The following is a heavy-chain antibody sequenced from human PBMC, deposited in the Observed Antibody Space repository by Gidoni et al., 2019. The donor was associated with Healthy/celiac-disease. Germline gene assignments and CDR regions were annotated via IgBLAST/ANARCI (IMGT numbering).Heavy chain of an antibody. V-gene: IGHV3-7*03. D-gene: IGHD6-13*01. J-gene: IGHJ4*02. CDR3: ARDRDSSSWYSQPTYYFDY. Sequence: EVQLVESGGGLVQPGGSLSPSCAASGFTFSSYWMSWVRQAPGKGLEWVANIKQDGSEKYYVDSVKGRFTISRDNAKNSLYLQMNSLRAEDTAVYYCARDRDSSSWYSQPTYYFDYWGQGTLVTVSS. CDR1: GFTFSSYW. CDR2: IKQDGSEK.